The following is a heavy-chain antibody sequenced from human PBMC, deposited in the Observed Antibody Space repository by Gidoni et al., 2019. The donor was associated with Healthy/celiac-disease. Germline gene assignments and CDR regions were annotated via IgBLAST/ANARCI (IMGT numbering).Heavy chain of an antibody. V-gene: IGHV3-30-3*01. Sequence: QVQLVESGGGVVQPGRSLRLSCAASGFTFRSYAMNWVRQAPGKGLELLAVISYDGSNKYYADSVKGRFTISRDNAKNTLYLQMNSLRAEDTAVYYCARDWGPAAVARNYYYYGMDVWGQGTTVTVSS. CDR1: GFTFRSYA. CDR2: ISYDGSNK. D-gene: IGHD6-19*01. CDR3: ARDWGPAAVARNYYYYGMDV. J-gene: IGHJ6*02.